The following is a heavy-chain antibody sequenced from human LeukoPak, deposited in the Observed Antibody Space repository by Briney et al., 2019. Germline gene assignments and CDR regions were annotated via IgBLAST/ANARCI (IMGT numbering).Heavy chain of an antibody. V-gene: IGHV3-23*01. J-gene: IGHJ4*02. CDR1: EFTFGDYD. Sequence: GGSLTLSCAASEFTFGDYDMSWVRQTLGKGLEWVSSISGDGLGTWYADSVRGRFIISRDKSRNTLYLQLNSLRPDDTAVYYRAKGPNFGSWRALDYWGQGSLVTVSS. D-gene: IGHD3-10*01. CDR2: ISGDGLGT. CDR3: AKGPNFGSWRALDY.